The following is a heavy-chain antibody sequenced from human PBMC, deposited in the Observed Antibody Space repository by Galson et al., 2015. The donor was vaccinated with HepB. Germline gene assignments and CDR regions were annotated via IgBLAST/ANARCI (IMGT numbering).Heavy chain of an antibody. V-gene: IGHV1-3*01. CDR2: INAGNGYT. CDR3: ARDYGGGGYYDTRA. D-gene: IGHD3-22*01. CDR1: GYTFSNNA. Sequence: SVKVSCKASGYTFSNNAIHWVRQAPGQRLEWMGWINAGNGYTKYSQTFLDRVTITKDTSANTVYMDLSSLTFEDTAVYYCARDYGGGGYYDTRAWGQGTLVTVSS. J-gene: IGHJ4*02.